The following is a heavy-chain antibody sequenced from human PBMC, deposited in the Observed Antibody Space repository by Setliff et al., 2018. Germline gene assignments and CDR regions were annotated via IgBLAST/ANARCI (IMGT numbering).Heavy chain of an antibody. CDR1: DGSISSGDYY. D-gene: IGHD3-22*01. V-gene: IGHV4-30-4*08. J-gene: IGHJ4*02. CDR3: ARESRYYYDNLGTLDY. Sequence: NPSETLSLTCTVSDGSISSGDYYWSWIRQPPGKGLEWIGYIYSSGSTYYNPSLKSRVSISVDTSKNQFSLKLSSVTAADTAVYYCARESRYYYDNLGTLDYWGQGTLVTVSS. CDR2: IYSSGST.